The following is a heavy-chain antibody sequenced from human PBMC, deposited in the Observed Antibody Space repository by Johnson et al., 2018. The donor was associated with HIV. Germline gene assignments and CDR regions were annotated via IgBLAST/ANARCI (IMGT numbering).Heavy chain of an antibody. D-gene: IGHD4/OR15-4a*01. CDR2: ISNDGSNK. CDR3: ARDLTPNLAAFDI. V-gene: IGHV3-30*14. Sequence: QVQLVESGGGVVQPGRSLRLSCAASRFTFSSYAMHWVRQAPGKGLEWVALISNDGSNKYYADSVKGRFTISRDNSKNTLYLQMNSLRAEDTAVYYCARDLTPNLAAFDIWGQGTMVTVSS. CDR1: RFTFSSYA. J-gene: IGHJ3*02.